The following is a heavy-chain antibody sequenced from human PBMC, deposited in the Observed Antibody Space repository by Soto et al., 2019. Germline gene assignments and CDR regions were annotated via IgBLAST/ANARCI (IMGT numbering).Heavy chain of an antibody. CDR3: AKESEDLTSKFDY. J-gene: IGHJ4*02. CDR1: GFTFTRYS. CDR2: ISSTTNYI. V-gene: IGHV3-21*01. Sequence: GGSLRLSCAASGFTFTRYSMNWVRQAPGKGLEWVSSISSTTNYIYYADSMKGRFTVSRDNAKNSVYLEMNSLSAEDTALYYCAKESEDLTSKFDYWGQGTLVTVSS.